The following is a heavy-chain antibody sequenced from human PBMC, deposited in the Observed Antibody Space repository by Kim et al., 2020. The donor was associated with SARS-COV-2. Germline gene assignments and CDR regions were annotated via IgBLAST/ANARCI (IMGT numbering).Heavy chain of an antibody. CDR2: IYYSGST. Sequence: SETLSLTCTVSGGSISSGGYYWSWIRQHPGKGLEWIGYIYYSGSTYYNPSLKSRVTISVDTSKNQFSLKLSSVTAADTAVYYCARDQVQLGWFDPWGQGTLVTVSS. CDR3: ARDQVQLGWFDP. D-gene: IGHD5-18*01. CDR1: GGSISSGGYY. J-gene: IGHJ5*02. V-gene: IGHV4-31*03.